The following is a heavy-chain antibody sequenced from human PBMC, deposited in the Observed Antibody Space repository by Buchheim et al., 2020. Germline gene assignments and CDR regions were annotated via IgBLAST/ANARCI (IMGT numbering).Heavy chain of an antibody. Sequence: QVQLVESGGGVVQPGRSLRLSCAASGFTFSSYGMHWVRQAPGKGLEWVAVIWYDGSNKYYADSVKGRFTISRDNYKNTLYLQMNSLRAEDTAVYYCARDHSGDYDFDYWGQGTL. CDR1: GFTFSSYG. J-gene: IGHJ4*02. CDR2: IWYDGSNK. CDR3: ARDHSGDYDFDY. D-gene: IGHD4-17*01. V-gene: IGHV3-33*01.